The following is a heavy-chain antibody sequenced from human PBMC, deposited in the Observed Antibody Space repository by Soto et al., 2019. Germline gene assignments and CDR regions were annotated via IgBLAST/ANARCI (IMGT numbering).Heavy chain of an antibody. Sequence: EVQLVESGGGLVQPGGSLRLSCAASGIIFSDYWMSWVRQAPGKGLEWVANIKQDGSEKYYGDSVKGRFTISRDNAKNSIYLQVSSLRGEDTAVYYCASGTTVTTSDYWGQGTLVTVSS. CDR1: GIIFSDYW. CDR3: ASGTTVTTSDY. CDR2: IKQDGSEK. J-gene: IGHJ4*02. D-gene: IGHD4-4*01. V-gene: IGHV3-7*03.